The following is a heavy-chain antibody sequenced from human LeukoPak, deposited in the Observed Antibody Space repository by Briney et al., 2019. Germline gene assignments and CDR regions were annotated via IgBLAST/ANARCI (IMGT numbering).Heavy chain of an antibody. CDR3: AELGITMIGGV. J-gene: IGHJ6*04. D-gene: IGHD3-10*02. CDR2: ISYDGSNR. CDR1: GFTFSSYG. Sequence: GGSLRLSCAASGFTFSSYGIHWVRQAPGKGLEWVASISYDGSNRYFAESVKGRFTISRDNAKNSLYLQMNSLRAADTAVYYCAELGITMIGGVWGKGTTVTISS. V-gene: IGHV3-30*18.